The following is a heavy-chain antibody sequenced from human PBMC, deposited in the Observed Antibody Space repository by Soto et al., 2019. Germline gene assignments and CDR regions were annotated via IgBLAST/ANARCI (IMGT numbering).Heavy chain of an antibody. CDR1: GVTVSSNY. J-gene: IGHJ4*02. V-gene: IGHV3-66*04. CDR3: ARHGYNYGGGYFDY. D-gene: IGHD5-18*01. CDR2: IYSGGST. Sequence: EVQLVESGGGLVQPGGSLRLSCAASGVTVSSNYMSWVRRAPGEGLEWVSVIYSGGSTYYADSVKGRFTISRDNSKNTLYLQMNSLRAEDTAVYYCARHGYNYGGGYFDYWGQGTLVTVSS.